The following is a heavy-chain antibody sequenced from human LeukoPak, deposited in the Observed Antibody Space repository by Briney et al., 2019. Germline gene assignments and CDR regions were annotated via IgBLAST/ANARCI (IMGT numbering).Heavy chain of an antibody. D-gene: IGHD3-22*01. CDR1: GGSISSSDYY. V-gene: IGHV4-39*07. CDR3: ARSVYYYDSSGYYPHGDWYFDL. J-gene: IGHJ2*01. CDR2: IYYTGST. Sequence: SETLSLTCTVSGGSISSSDYYWGWIRQPPGKGLECIGSIYYTGSTYYNPSLRSRVTISVDTSKNQFSLKLSSVTAADTAVYYCARSVYYYDSSGYYPHGDWYFDLWGRGTLVTVSS.